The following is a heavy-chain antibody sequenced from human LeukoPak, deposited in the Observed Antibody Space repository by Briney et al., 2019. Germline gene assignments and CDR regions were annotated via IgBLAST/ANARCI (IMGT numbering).Heavy chain of an antibody. J-gene: IGHJ5*02. D-gene: IGHD6-19*01. CDR1: GFTFDDYG. Sequence: GGSLRLSCAASGFTFDDYGMSWVRQAPGKGLEWVANINQDGSEKYYVDYVKGRFTISRDNAKNSLFLQMNSLRADDSAVYYCAKDSGWYTHDLWGQGALVTVSS. CDR3: AKDSGWYTHDL. CDR2: INQDGSEK. V-gene: IGHV3-7*01.